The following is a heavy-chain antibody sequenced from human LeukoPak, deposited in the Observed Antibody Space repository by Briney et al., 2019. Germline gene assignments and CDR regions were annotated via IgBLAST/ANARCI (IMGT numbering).Heavy chain of an antibody. CDR3: ARTGRSSSPTLFQH. CDR1: GGSFSGYY. D-gene: IGHD6-13*01. J-gene: IGHJ1*01. CDR2: INHSGST. Sequence: SETLSLTCAVYGGSFSGYYWSWIRQPPGKGLEWIGEINHSGSTNYNPSLKSRVTISVDTSKNQFSLKLSSVTAADTAVYYCARTGRSSSPTLFQHWGQGTLVTVSS. V-gene: IGHV4-34*01.